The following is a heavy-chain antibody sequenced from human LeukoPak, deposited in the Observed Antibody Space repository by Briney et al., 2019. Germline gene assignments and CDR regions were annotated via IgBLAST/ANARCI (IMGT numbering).Heavy chain of an antibody. V-gene: IGHV4-38-2*02. J-gene: IGHJ4*02. D-gene: IGHD1-14*01. CDR1: GYSISSGYF. CDR2: IYHDGST. Sequence: SETLSLTCSISGYSISSGYFWGWIRQPPGKGLEWIGSIYHDGSTNYSPSLNSRVIISLDTSKNQFSLKLSSVTAADTAVYYCARDLSPGATGSYWGQGTLVTVSS. CDR3: ARDLSPGATGSY.